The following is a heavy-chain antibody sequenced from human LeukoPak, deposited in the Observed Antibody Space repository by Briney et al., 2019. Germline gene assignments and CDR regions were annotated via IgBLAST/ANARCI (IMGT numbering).Heavy chain of an antibody. J-gene: IGHJ4*02. CDR3: ARVRGSSFHFDY. CDR1: GFSLSTSGMC. CDR2: IDWDDDK. D-gene: IGHD6-6*01. Sequence: ESGPTLVKPTQPLTLTCTFSGFSLSTSGMCVSWIRQPPVKALEWLAPIDWDDDKYYSTSLKTRLTISKDTSKNQVVLTMTNMDPVDTATYYCARVRGSSFHFDYWGQGTLVTVSS. V-gene: IGHV2-70*01.